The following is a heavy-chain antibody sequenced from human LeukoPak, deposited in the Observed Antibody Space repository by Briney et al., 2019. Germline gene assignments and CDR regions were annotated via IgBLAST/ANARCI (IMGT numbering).Heavy chain of an antibody. V-gene: IGHV1-69*13. CDR1: GGTFSSYA. D-gene: IGHD6-19*01. Sequence: ASVKVSCKASGGTFSSYAISWVRQAPGQGLEWMGGIIPIFGTANYAQKFQGRVTITADESTSTAYMELRSLRSDDTAVYYCARVPPLAVAGTWWFDPWGQGTLVTVSS. CDR2: IIPIFGTA. CDR3: ARVPPLAVAGTWWFDP. J-gene: IGHJ5*02.